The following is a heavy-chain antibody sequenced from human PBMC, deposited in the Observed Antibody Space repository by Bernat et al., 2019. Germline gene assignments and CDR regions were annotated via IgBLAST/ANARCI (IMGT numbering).Heavy chain of an antibody. CDR2: ISGSGGST. CDR3: ANDRGELGGRGMDV. J-gene: IGHJ6*02. CDR1: GFTFSSYA. Sequence: EVQLLESGGGLVQPGGSLRLSCAASGFTFSSYAMSWVRQAPGKGLEWVSAISGSGGSTYYADSVKGRFTISRDNSKNTLYLQMNSLRAEDTAVYYCANDRGELGGRGMDVWGQGTTVTVSS. V-gene: IGHV3-23*01. D-gene: IGHD3-10*01.